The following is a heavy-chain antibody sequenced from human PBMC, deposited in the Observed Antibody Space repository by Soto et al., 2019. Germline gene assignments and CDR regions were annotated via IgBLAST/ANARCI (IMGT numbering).Heavy chain of an antibody. D-gene: IGHD2-2*01. CDR2: ISFDGSNK. V-gene: IGHV3-30*03. Sequence: GGSLRLSCAASGFTFSSYGMHWVRQAPGKGLEWVAVISFDGSNKYYVDSVKGRFTISRDNAKNSVYLQMNSLRAEDTAVYYCAREIVVARGASYFDYWGPGTLVTVSS. CDR1: GFTFSSYG. J-gene: IGHJ4*02. CDR3: AREIVVARGASYFDY.